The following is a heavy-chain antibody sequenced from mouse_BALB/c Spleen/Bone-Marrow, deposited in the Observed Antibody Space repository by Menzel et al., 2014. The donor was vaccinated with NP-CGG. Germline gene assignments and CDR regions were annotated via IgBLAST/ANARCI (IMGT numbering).Heavy chain of an antibody. D-gene: IGHD2-2*01. CDR1: SYTFTRHW. CDR2: INPSTGYT. CDR3: ARSRDGYASLAY. J-gene: IGHJ3*01. Sequence: VQLQQSVAEMGKPGFSVKMTCKASSYTFTRHWMQWEKQRTGQGLEWIGYINPSTGYTEYNQKFKDKATLTADKSSSTAYMQLSSLTSEDSAVYSCARSRDGYASLAYRSQGPLVTVSA. V-gene: IGHV1-7*01.